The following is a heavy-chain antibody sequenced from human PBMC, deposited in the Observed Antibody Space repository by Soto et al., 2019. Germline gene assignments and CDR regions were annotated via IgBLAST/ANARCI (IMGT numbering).Heavy chain of an antibody. CDR2: IIPIFGTA. Sequence: SVKVSCKASGGTFSSYAISWVRQAPGQGLEWMGGIIPIFGTANYAQKFQGRVTITADESTSTAYMELSSLRSEDTAVYYCARLINYYGGNSGPLDYWGQGTLVTVSS. CDR1: GGTFSSYA. D-gene: IGHD4-17*01. V-gene: IGHV1-69*13. J-gene: IGHJ4*02. CDR3: ARLINYYGGNSGPLDY.